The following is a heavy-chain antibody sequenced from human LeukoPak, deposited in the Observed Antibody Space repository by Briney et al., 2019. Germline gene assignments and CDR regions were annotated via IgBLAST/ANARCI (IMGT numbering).Heavy chain of an antibody. V-gene: IGHV4-34*01. CDR3: ARGRRIDY. J-gene: IGHJ4*02. CDR2: INHSGST. CDR1: GGSFSGYY. Sequence: PSETLSLTCAVYGGSFSGYYWSWIRQPPGKGLELIGEINHSGSTNYNPALKSRVTISVDTSKNQFSMKLSSVTAADTAVYYCARGRRIDYWGQGTLVTVSS.